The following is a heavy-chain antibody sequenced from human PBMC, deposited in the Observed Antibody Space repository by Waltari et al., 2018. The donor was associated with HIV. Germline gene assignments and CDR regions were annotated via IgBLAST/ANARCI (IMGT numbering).Heavy chain of an antibody. CDR1: NASFSDYS. J-gene: IGHJ4*02. CDR3: AGGRDSREQRLVAGFDF. CDR2: INHRGSN. D-gene: IGHD2-8*02. V-gene: IGHV4-34*02. Sequence: QVQLQQWGAGLLKPSDTLSLTCAVSNASFSDYSWTWIRQIPGKRLEWIGEINHRGSNDYNPSLKSRVTMSSDMSKRQFSMRLKSVVAADTALYFCAGGRDSREQRLVAGFDFWGRGTLVTVSS.